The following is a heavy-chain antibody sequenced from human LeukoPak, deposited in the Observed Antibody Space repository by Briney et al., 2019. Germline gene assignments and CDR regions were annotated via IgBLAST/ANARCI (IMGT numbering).Heavy chain of an antibody. D-gene: IGHD4/OR15-4a*01. V-gene: IGHV1-69*05. CDR1: GGTFSSYA. CDR3: ARDPGGATYYYYYMDV. CDR2: IIPIFGTA. J-gene: IGHJ6*03. Sequence: SVKVPCKASGGTFSSYAISWVRQAPGQGLEWMGGIIPIFGTANYAQKLQGRVTITTDETTSTAYMELSSLRSEDTAVYYCARDPGGATYYYYYMDVWGKGTTVTVSS.